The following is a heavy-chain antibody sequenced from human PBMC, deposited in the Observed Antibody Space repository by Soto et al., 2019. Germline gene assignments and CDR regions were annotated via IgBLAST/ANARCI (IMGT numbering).Heavy chain of an antibody. CDR1: GYTFTSYG. Sequence: ASVKVSCKASGYTFTSYGISWVRQAPGQGLEGMGLISAYNGNTNYAQKLQGRVTMTTDTSTSTAYMELRSLRSDDTAVYYCARGLRYFDWLLSGRPQFDYWGQGTLVTVSS. CDR2: ISAYNGNT. CDR3: ARGLRYFDWLLSGRPQFDY. J-gene: IGHJ4*02. D-gene: IGHD3-9*01. V-gene: IGHV1-18*04.